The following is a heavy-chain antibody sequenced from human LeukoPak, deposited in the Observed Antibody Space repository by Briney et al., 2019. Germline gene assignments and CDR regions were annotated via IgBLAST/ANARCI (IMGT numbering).Heavy chain of an antibody. CDR2: MNPNSGNT. J-gene: IGHJ6*03. CDR3: ARLPDYYYYMDV. V-gene: IGHV1-8*01. Sequence: ASVKVSCKASGYTFTSYDINWVRQATGQGLEWMGWMNPNSGNTGYAQKFQGRVTMTRNTSISTAYMELSSLRSEDTAVYYCARLPDYYYYMDVWGKGTTVTVSS. CDR1: GYTFTSYD. D-gene: IGHD2-15*01.